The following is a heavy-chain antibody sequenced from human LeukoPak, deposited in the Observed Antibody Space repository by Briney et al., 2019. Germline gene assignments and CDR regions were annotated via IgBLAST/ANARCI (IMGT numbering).Heavy chain of an antibody. CDR2: IKSKADGETI. V-gene: IGHV3-15*01. CDR1: GFIFSTYW. J-gene: IGHJ4*02. D-gene: IGHD1-20*01. CDR3: STLTSRGLSDS. Sequence: GGSLRLSCTASGFIFSTYWMSWVRQAPGKGLEWVGRIKSKADGETIDYAAPVKGRFTFSRDDSKNMLYLQMNSLKSEDTAVYYCSTLTSRGLSDSWGQGTLVTVSS.